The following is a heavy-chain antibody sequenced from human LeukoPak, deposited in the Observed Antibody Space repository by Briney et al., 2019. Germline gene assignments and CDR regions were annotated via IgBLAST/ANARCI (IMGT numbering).Heavy chain of an antibody. D-gene: IGHD3-22*01. CDR1: GFTFDDYA. CDR3: AKDRVVVITTGAFDI. Sequence: PGGSLRLSCAASGFTFDDYAMHWVRQAPGKGLEWVSGISWNSGSIGYADSVKGRFTTSRDNAKNSLYLQMNSLRAEDTALYYCAKDRVVVITTGAFDIWGQGTMVTVSS. CDR2: ISWNSGSI. V-gene: IGHV3-9*01. J-gene: IGHJ3*02.